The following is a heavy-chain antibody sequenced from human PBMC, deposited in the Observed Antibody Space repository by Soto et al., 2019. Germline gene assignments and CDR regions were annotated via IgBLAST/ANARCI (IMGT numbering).Heavy chain of an antibody. V-gene: IGHV4-34*01. CDR2: INHSGST. D-gene: IGHD6-13*01. J-gene: IGHJ4*02. CDR3: ARGGRIAAAGTGAY. Sequence: QVQLQQWGAGLLKPSETLSLTCAVYGGSFSGYCWSWIRQPPGKGLEWIGEINHSGSTNYNPSLKSRVTISVDTSKNQFSLKLSSVTAADTAVYYCARGGRIAAAGTGAYWGQGTLVTVSS. CDR1: GGSFSGYC.